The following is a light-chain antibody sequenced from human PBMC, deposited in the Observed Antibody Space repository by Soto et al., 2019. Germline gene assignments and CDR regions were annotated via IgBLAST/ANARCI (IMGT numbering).Light chain of an antibody. V-gene: IGKV3-20*01. CDR2: GAS. Sequence: EIVLTQSPGTLSLSPGERVTLSCRASQSVSSSYLARYQQKPGQAPRLLIYGASSRATGIPDRFSGSGSGTDFTLTISRLEPEDFAVYYCQQYGSSPRTFGQGTKVDIK. CDR3: QQYGSSPRT. J-gene: IGKJ1*01. CDR1: QSVSSSY.